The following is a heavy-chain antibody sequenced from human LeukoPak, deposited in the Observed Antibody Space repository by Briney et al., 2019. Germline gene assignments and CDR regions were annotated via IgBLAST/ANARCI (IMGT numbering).Heavy chain of an antibody. J-gene: IGHJ6*02. CDR3: ARDSRGGYYYGMDV. CDR2: IKQDGSEK. Sequence: GGSLRLSCAASGFAFSAYWMSWVRQAPGRGLEWVANIKQDGSEKYYVDSVKGRFTISRDNAKNSLYLQMNSLRAADTAVYYCARDSRGGYYYGMDVWGQGTTVTVSS. D-gene: IGHD3-10*01. V-gene: IGHV3-7*01. CDR1: GFAFSAYW.